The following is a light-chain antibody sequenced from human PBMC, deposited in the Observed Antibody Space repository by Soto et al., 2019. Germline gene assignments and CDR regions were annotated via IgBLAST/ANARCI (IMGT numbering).Light chain of an antibody. CDR1: SSDVGGYNY. Sequence: QSALTQPASVSGSPGQSITISCTGTSSDVGGYNYVSWYQQHPGKAPKLMIFDVSNRPSGVSNRFSGSKSGNTASLTISGVQAEDEADYYCSSYTSSSTRVFGTGTTLTVL. CDR2: DVS. CDR3: SSYTSSSTRV. V-gene: IGLV2-14*01. J-gene: IGLJ1*01.